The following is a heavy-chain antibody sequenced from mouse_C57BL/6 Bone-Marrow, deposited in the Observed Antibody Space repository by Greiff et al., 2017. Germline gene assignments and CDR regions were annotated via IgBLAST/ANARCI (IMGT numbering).Heavy chain of an antibody. CDR2: INPGSGGT. V-gene: IGHV1-54*01. J-gene: IGHJ1*03. D-gene: IGHD2-10*02. CDR1: GYAFTNYL. Sequence: QVQLQQSGAELVRPGTSVKVSCKASGYAFTNYLIEWVKQRPGQGLEWIGVINPGSGGTNYNEKFKGKATLTADKSSSTAYMQLSSLTSEDSAVYFWAREGGYGNWYFDVWGTGTTVTVSS. CDR3: AREGGYGNWYFDV.